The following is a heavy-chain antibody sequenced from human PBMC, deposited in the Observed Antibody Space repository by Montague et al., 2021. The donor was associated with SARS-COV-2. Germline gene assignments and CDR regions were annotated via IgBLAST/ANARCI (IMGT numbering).Heavy chain of an antibody. Sequence: SETLSLTRTVSGGSITRNYYWGWIRQPPGEGLEWVGNIYYSGTTFINPSLESRVTISVDASKNQFSLNLTSVTAADTAVYYCARPLVRGVPKAFDIWGQGALVIVSS. V-gene: IGHV4-39*01. CDR2: IYYSGTT. CDR1: GGSITRNYY. J-gene: IGHJ3*02. CDR3: ARPLVRGVPKAFDI. D-gene: IGHD3-10*01.